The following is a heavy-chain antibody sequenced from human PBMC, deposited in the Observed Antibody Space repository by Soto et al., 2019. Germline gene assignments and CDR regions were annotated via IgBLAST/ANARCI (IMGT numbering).Heavy chain of an antibody. Sequence: SETLSLTCTVSGGSISSSSYYWGWIRQPPGKGLEWIGSIYYSGSTYYNPSLKSRVTISVDTSKNQFSLTLNSVTAADTAVYYCGRDLYFWTRFWGQGTLVTVSS. CDR3: GRDLYFWTRF. CDR2: IYYSGST. CDR1: GGSISSSSYY. D-gene: IGHD3-3*01. V-gene: IGHV4-39*02. J-gene: IGHJ4*02.